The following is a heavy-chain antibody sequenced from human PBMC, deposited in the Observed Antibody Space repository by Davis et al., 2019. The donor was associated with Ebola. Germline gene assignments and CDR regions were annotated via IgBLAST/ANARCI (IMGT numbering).Heavy chain of an antibody. D-gene: IGHD2-15*01. Sequence: GGSLRLSCAASGFTFSTYTMTWVRQAPGKGLEWVSSISISSAFIYYADSVKGRFTVSRDNAKNSLYLQMNSLRAEDTAVYYCARDLVVVVAATSGYYYGMDVWGKGTTVTVSS. V-gene: IGHV3-21*01. CDR1: GFTFSTYT. CDR2: ISISSAFI. J-gene: IGHJ6*04. CDR3: ARDLVVVVAATSGYYYGMDV.